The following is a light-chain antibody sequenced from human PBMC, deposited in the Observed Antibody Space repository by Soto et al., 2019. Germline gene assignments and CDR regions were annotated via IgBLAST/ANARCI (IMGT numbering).Light chain of an antibody. Sequence: PLTQSPSSLSASVGDRVTITCRASQDISRYLAWYQQRAGKAPKLLIYGASTLQSGVPSRFSASGSGTEVTLTLSSLQPEDFATYHCQQLQRSPFTFGPGTTVDV. CDR2: GAS. CDR1: QDISRY. V-gene: IGKV1-9*01. CDR3: QQLQRSPFT. J-gene: IGKJ3*01.